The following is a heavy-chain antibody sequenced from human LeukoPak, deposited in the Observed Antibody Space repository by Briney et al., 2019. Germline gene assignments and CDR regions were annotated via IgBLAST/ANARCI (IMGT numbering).Heavy chain of an antibody. J-gene: IGHJ3*02. CDR1: GYTFTGYY. V-gene: IGHV1-2*02. Sequence: ASVKVSCKASGYTFTGYYMHWVRQAPGQGLEWMGWINPNSGGTNYAQKFQGRVTMTRDTSISTAYMELSMLRSDDTAVYYCARDGYSSSWYPRDAFDIWGQGTMVTVSS. D-gene: IGHD6-13*01. CDR2: INPNSGGT. CDR3: ARDGYSSSWYPRDAFDI.